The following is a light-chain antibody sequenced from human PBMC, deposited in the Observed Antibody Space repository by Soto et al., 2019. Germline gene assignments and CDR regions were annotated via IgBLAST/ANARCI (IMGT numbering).Light chain of an antibody. CDR2: DVS. Sequence: QSVLTQPASVSGSPGQSITISCTGTSSDVGGYNYVSWYQQHPGKAPKLMIYDVSNRPSGVSNRFSGFKSGNTAPLTISGLQAEDEADYYCSSYTSSSTLYVFGTGTKVTVL. V-gene: IGLV2-14*01. CDR1: SSDVGGYNY. CDR3: SSYTSSSTLYV. J-gene: IGLJ1*01.